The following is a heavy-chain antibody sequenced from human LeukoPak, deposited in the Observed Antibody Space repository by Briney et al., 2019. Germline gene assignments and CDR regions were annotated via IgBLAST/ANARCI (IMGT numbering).Heavy chain of an antibody. CDR3: VRVGTDSIGSYPDY. CDR2: IWSDGSKK. V-gene: IGHV3-33*08. Sequence: GGSLRLSCEGSAFIFSGHWMNWVRQTPGKGLEWVAVIWSDGSKKYHADSVKGRFTISRDNTKNMLYLQMNSLRAEDTAIYYCVRVGTDSIGSYPDYWGQGTLVTVTS. CDR1: AFIFSGHW. D-gene: IGHD3-22*01. J-gene: IGHJ4*02.